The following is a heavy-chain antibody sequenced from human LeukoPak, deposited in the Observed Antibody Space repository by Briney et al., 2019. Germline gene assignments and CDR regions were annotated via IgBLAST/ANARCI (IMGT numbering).Heavy chain of an antibody. CDR3: ARTPVPAASVGYYYYGMDV. V-gene: IGHV3-53*01. CDR1: GFTVTSNY. Sequence: PGGSLRLSCAASGFTVTSNYMSWVRQAPGKGLEWVAVIYSGGSTYYADSVKDRFTISRDNSKNTLYLPMDSLRAEDTHGYYCARTPVPAASVGYYYYGMDVWGQGTTVTVSS. CDR2: IYSGGST. J-gene: IGHJ6*02. D-gene: IGHD2-2*01.